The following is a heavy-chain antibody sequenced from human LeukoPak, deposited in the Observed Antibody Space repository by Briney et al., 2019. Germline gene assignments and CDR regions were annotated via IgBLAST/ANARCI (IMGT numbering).Heavy chain of an antibody. CDR3: ARGGVIGASSGWYSYFDY. V-gene: IGHV1-2*02. D-gene: IGHD6-19*01. J-gene: IGHJ4*02. CDR1: GYTFTGYY. Sequence: ASVKVSCKASGYTFTGYYMHWVRQAPGQGLEWMGWINPNSGGTNYAQKFQGRVTMTRDTSISTAYMELSRLRSDDTAVYYCARGGVIGASSGWYSYFDYWGQGTLVTVSS. CDR2: INPNSGGT.